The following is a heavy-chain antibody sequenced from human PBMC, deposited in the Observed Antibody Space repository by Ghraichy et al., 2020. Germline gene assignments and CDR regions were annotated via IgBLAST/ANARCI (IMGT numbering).Heavy chain of an antibody. J-gene: IGHJ4*02. CDR3: AREYSSLGVFDY. CDR1: GFTFSSYW. V-gene: IGHV3-74*01. Sequence: SCAASGFTFSSYWMHWVRQAPGKGLVWVSLINSDGSSTSYADSVKGRFTISRDNAKNTLYLQMNSLRAEDTAVYYCAREYSSLGVFDYWGQGTLVTVSS. D-gene: IGHD6-19*01. CDR2: INSDGSST.